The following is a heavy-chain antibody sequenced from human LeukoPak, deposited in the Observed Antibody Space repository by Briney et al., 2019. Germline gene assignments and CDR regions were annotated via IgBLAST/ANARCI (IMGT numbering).Heavy chain of an antibody. CDR1: GFTFSSYT. CDR2: ISYDGSNK. J-gene: IGHJ4*02. CDR3: AKEDILTGYYTN. Sequence: GGSLRLSCAASGFTFSSYTMHWVRQAPGKGLEWVAVISYDGSNKYYADSVKGRFTISRDNSKNTLYLQMNSLRAEDTAVYYCAKEDILTGYYTNWGQGTLVTVSS. V-gene: IGHV3-30-3*01. D-gene: IGHD3-9*01.